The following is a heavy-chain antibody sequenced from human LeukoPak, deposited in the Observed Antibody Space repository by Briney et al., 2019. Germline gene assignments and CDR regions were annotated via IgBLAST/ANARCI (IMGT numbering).Heavy chain of an antibody. CDR1: GGSFSGYY. D-gene: IGHD6-13*01. CDR3: ASRLTIAAAGSHYYYYYMDV. J-gene: IGHJ6*03. V-gene: IGHV4-34*01. CDR2: INHSGST. Sequence: SETLSLTCAVYGGSFSGYYWSWIRQPPGKGLEWLWEINHSGSTNYNPSLKSRVTISVDTSKDQFSLKLSSVTAADTAVYYCASRLTIAAAGSHYYYYYMDVWGKGTTVTVSS.